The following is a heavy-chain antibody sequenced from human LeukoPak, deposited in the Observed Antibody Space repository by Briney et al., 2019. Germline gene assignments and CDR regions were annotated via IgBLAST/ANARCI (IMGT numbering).Heavy chain of an antibody. Sequence: GASVKVSCKASGYTFTSYYMHWVRQAPGQGLEWMGWINPNSGGTNYAQKFQGRVTMTRDTSISTAYMELSRLRSDDTAVYYCARAPDDYSNLDGLIWFDPWGQGTLVTVSS. CDR2: INPNSGGT. V-gene: IGHV1-2*02. CDR1: GYTFTSYY. J-gene: IGHJ5*02. D-gene: IGHD4-11*01. CDR3: ARAPDDYSNLDGLIWFDP.